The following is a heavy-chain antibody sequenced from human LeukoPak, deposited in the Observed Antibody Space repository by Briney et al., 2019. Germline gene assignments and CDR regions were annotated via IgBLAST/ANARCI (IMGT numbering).Heavy chain of an antibody. D-gene: IGHD6-19*01. Sequence: ASVKVSCKASGYTFTTYAMNWVRQAPGHGLEWMGWINSGNSNTKYDQKFQGRVTITRDTSANTAYMELSSLRSEDTAVYYCAREQWLGSFYYYYYGLDVWGQGTTVTVSS. J-gene: IGHJ6*02. V-gene: IGHV1-3*04. CDR1: GYTFTTYA. CDR3: AREQWLGSFYYYYYGLDV. CDR2: INSGNSNT.